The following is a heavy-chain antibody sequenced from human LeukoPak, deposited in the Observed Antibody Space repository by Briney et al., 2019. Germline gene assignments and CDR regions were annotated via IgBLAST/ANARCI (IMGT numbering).Heavy chain of an antibody. CDR3: AKGHCSSTGCPRYYFDY. CDR2: IRFDGSNQ. D-gene: IGHD2-2*01. CDR1: GFTFSSYG. Sequence: GGSLRLSCAASGFTFSSYGMHWVRQAPGKGLEWVALIRFDGSNQYYADSVKGRFTISRQNPTNTLYLQMNSLRAEDTAVYYCAKGHCSSTGCPRYYFDYWGQGTLVTVSS. J-gene: IGHJ4*02. V-gene: IGHV3-30*02.